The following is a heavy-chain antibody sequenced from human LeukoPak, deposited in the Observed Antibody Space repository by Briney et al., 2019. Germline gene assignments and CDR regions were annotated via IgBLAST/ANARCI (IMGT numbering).Heavy chain of an antibody. V-gene: IGHV3-23*01. J-gene: IGHJ4*02. CDR2: TSGSGGST. D-gene: IGHD3-22*01. CDR1: GFTFRSYA. Sequence: GGSLRLSCTASGFTFRSYAMSWVRQAPGKGLEWVSGTSGSGGSTYYADSVKGRFTISRDNSKNTLYLQMNSLRAEDTAVYYCYIPYYDTSAYKGYWGQGTLVTVSS. CDR3: YIPYYDTSAYKGY.